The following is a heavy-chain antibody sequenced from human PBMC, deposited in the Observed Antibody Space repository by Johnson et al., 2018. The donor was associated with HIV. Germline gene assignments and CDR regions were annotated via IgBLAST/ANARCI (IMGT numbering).Heavy chain of an antibody. Sequence: MLLVESGGGLVQPGGSLRLSCAASGFTFSTYWMSWVRQAPGKGLEWVANIKQDGSEKYYVDSVKGRFTISRDNAKNSLYLQMNSLRAEDTAVYYCASDWGSRHAFDIWGQGTMVTVSS. CDR3: ASDWGSRHAFDI. J-gene: IGHJ3*02. V-gene: IGHV3-7*01. D-gene: IGHD7-27*01. CDR1: GFTFSTYW. CDR2: IKQDGSEK.